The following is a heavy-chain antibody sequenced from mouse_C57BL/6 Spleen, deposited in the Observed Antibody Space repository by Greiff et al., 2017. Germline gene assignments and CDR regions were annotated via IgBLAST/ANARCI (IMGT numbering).Heavy chain of an antibody. V-gene: IGHV1-18*01. D-gene: IGHD1-1*01. CDR2: INPNNGGT. J-gene: IGHJ1*03. CDR1: GYTFTDYN. CDR3: ARDYGSSYDYFDV. Sequence: VQLKQSGPELVKPGASVKIPCKASGYTFTDYNMDWVKQSHGKSLEWIGDINPNNGGTIYNQKFKGKATLTVDKSSSTAYMELRSLTSEDTAVYYCARDYGSSYDYFDVWGTGTTVTVSS.